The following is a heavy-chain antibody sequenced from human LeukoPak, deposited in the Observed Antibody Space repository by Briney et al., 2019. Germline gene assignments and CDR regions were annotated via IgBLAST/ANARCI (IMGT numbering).Heavy chain of an antibody. D-gene: IGHD3-3*01. J-gene: IGHJ5*02. Sequence: PSQTLSLTCTVSGGSISSGGYYWSRLRQHPGRGLEWTRYIYYSGSTYSNPSLKRQVTKSVETSKTPFSLKLSSATAADTAVYYCARNPRYFWSGYGSGVSWFDPWGQGTLVTVSS. CDR3: ARNPRYFWSGYGSGVSWFDP. CDR2: IYYSGST. V-gene: IGHV4-31*01. CDR1: GGSISSGGYY.